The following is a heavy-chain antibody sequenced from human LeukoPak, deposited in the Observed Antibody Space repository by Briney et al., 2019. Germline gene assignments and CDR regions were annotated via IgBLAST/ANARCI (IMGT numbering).Heavy chain of an antibody. CDR1: GFTFSSYS. D-gene: IGHD1-14*01. V-gene: IGHV3-21*01. J-gene: IGHJ4*02. Sequence: GSLSLSCAASGFTFSSYSMNWVRQAPGKGLEWVSSISSSSSYIYYADSVKGRFTISRDNAKNSLYLQMNSLRAEDTAVYYCARSKITTPKIVMRWLDYWGQGTLVTVSS. CDR2: ISSSSSYI. CDR3: ARSKITTPKIVMRWLDY.